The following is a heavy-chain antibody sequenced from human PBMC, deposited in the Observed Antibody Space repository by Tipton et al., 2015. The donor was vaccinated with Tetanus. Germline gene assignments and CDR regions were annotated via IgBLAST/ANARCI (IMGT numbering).Heavy chain of an antibody. V-gene: IGHV3-23*01. Sequence: SLRLSCAASGFTFSSYAMSWVRQAPGKGLEWVSAISGSGGSTYYADSVKGRFTISRDNSKNTLYLQMNSLGAEDTAVYYCAKSVDIVATPPLTWGQGTLVTVSS. CDR3: AKSVDIVATPPLT. CDR1: GFTFSSYA. CDR2: ISGSGGST. J-gene: IGHJ5*02. D-gene: IGHD5-12*01.